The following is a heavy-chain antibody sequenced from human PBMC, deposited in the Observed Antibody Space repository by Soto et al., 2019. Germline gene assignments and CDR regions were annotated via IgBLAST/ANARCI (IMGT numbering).Heavy chain of an antibody. J-gene: IGHJ4*02. Sequence: QVQLVESGGGVVQPGTSLRLSCAASGFSFSRHGMHWVRQAPGKGLEWLAVIENTGRGTSYAESVKGRFTISRDKSKNKIFLQMNSLRVEDTAVYYCARDADYDDNGFDHWGQGTLVTVSS. V-gene: IGHV3-33*01. D-gene: IGHD4-17*01. CDR1: GFSFSRHG. CDR3: ARDADYDDNGFDH. CDR2: IENTGRGT.